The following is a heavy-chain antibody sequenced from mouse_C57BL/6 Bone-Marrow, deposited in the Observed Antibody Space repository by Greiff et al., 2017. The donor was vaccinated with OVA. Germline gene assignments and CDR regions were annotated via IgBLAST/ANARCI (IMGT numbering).Heavy chain of an antibody. J-gene: IGHJ4*01. CDR2: IWGGGST. V-gene: IGHV2-9*01. D-gene: IGHD2-3*01. CDR3: AKDIYDGYYGYYDLDY. Sequence: VMLVESGPGLVAPAQCLPITCTASGFSLTSYGVDWVRQPPGKGLEWLGVIWGGGSTNYNSALMSRLSISKDNAKSQVFLNMNSLQTDDTAMYYCAKDIYDGYYGYYDLDYWCRGTAVTVSS. CDR1: GFSLTSYG.